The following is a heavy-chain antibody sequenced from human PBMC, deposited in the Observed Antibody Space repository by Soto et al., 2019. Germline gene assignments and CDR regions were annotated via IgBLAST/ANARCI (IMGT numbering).Heavy chain of an antibody. V-gene: IGHV4-59*01. CDR2: IYYSGST. Sequence: QVQLKESGPGLVKPSETLSLTCTVSGGSISPYYWSWIRQPPGKGLEWIGFIYYSGSTSYNPSLKRRVIISVDTSQNQFSLMLTSVTAADTAVYYCARPRSSGYAGEFDYWGQGTLVTVSS. J-gene: IGHJ4*02. CDR3: ARPRSSGYAGEFDY. D-gene: IGHD3-22*01. CDR1: GGSISPYY.